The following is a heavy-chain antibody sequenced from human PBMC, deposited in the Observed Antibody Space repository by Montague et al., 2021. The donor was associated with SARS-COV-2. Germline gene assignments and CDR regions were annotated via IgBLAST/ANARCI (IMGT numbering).Heavy chain of an antibody. J-gene: IGHJ4*02. V-gene: IGHV3-23*01. CDR1: GFRFIGYS. D-gene: IGHD2-21*01. CDR2: LRGSDGAT. CDR3: AKGAFSYGINIMDS. Sequence: SRSLSLSASGFRFIGYSMSWVRQTPGKGLELVSALRGSDGATFYADSVNGRFTISRDTSKNTLFLQMISLRADDSALYYCAKGAFSYGINIMDSWGQGTLVTVSS.